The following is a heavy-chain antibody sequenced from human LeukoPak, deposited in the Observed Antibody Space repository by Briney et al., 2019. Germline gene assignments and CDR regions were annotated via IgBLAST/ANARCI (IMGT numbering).Heavy chain of an antibody. CDR2: INHSGST. D-gene: IGHD2-2*02. J-gene: IGHJ5*02. Sequence: SETLSLTCTVSGGSISSYYWSWIRQPPGKGLEWIGEINHSGSTNYNPSLKSRVTISVDTSKNQFSLKLSSVTAADTAVYYCARGGYCSSTSCYTELGFDPWGQGTLVTVSS. V-gene: IGHV4-34*01. CDR1: GGSISSYY. CDR3: ARGGYCSSTSCYTELGFDP.